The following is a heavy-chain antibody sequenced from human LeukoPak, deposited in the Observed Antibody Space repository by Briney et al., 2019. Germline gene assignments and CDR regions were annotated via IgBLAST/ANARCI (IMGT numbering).Heavy chain of an antibody. Sequence: VKVSFKASGGTFISYTISWVRQAPGQGLEWMGRIIPILGIANYAQKFQGRVTITADKSTSTAYMELSSLRSEDTAVYYCARKEGLNSSSWSDAFDIWGQGTMVTVSS. D-gene: IGHD6-13*01. J-gene: IGHJ3*02. V-gene: IGHV1-69*02. CDR3: ARKEGLNSSSWSDAFDI. CDR1: GGTFISYT. CDR2: IIPILGIA.